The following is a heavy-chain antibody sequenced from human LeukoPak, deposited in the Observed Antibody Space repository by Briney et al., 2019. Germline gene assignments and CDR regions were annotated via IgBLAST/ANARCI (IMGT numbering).Heavy chain of an antibody. CDR2: IYYSGST. V-gene: IGHV4-31*03. J-gene: IGHJ4*02. Sequence: SETLSLTCTVSGGSISSGGYYWSWIRQHPGKGLEWIGYIYYSGSTYYNPSLKSRVTISVDTSKNQFSLKLSSVTAADTAVYYCARGGGGLSDYWGQETLVTVSS. CDR1: GGSISSGGYY. D-gene: IGHD4-23*01. CDR3: ARGGGGLSDY.